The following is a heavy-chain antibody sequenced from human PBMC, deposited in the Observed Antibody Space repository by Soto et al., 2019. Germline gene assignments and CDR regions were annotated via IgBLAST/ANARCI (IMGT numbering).Heavy chain of an antibody. V-gene: IGHV3-48*03. CDR1: GLTFSSCE. CDR2: IGTRGSTK. Sequence: GSLRLSCAASGLTFSSCEMNWVRQAPGKGLEWVSYIGTRGSTKYYADSVRGRFTVSRDNTKSSLFLQLNSLRAEDTAVYFCAGRYCSNGVCHLGLSDYWGQGTLVTVS. CDR3: AGRYCSNGVCHLGLSDY. J-gene: IGHJ4*02. D-gene: IGHD2-8*01.